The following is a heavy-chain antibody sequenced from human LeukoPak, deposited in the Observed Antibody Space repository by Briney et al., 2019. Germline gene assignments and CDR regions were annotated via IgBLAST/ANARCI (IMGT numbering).Heavy chain of an antibody. CDR2: IYSGGST. Sequence: PGRSLRLSCAASGFTVSSNYMSWVRQAPGKGLEWVSVIYSGGSTYYADSVKGRFTISRDNSKNTLYLQMNSLRAGDTAVYYCARAKTPYGATHFDYWGQGTLVTVSS. CDR3: ARAKTPYGATHFDY. J-gene: IGHJ4*02. D-gene: IGHD1-26*01. V-gene: IGHV3-66*01. CDR1: GFTVSSNY.